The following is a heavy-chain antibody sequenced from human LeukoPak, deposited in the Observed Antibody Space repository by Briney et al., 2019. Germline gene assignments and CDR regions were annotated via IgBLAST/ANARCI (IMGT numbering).Heavy chain of an antibody. V-gene: IGHV3-66*01. J-gene: IGHJ4*02. Sequence: GGSLRLSCAGSGFSVSSNYMNWVRQAPGKGLEWVSAFYTGGTTYYADSVKGRFTISRDNSKNTLYLEMNSLRAEDTAVYYCATDKLGSGYASDFDYWGQGTLVTVSS. CDR1: GFSVSSNY. D-gene: IGHD2-15*01. CDR3: ATDKLGSGYASDFDY. CDR2: FYTGGTT.